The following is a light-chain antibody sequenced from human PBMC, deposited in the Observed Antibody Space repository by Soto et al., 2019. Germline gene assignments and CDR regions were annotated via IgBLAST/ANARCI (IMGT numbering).Light chain of an antibody. J-gene: IGKJ5*01. CDR3: QQRQYWPPIT. CDR2: DAS. Sequence: EIVFTQSPATLSLSPGERVTLSCRASQSVSRHLAWYQQKPGQAPRLLIYDASNRAAGIPARFSGSGSGTDFTLTISSLEPEDFAIYYCQQRQYWPPITFGQGTRLE. CDR1: QSVSRH. V-gene: IGKV3-11*01.